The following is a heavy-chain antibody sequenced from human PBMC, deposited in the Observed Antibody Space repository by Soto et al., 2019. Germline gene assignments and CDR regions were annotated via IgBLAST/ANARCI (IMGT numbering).Heavy chain of an antibody. CDR1: TGSITSGDYF. CDR2: MHSSGGT. CDR3: AGVVVGATRQTGSDH. V-gene: IGHV4-39*01. Sequence: QLLESGPGLVKPSETLSLTCTVSTGSITSGDYFWGWIRQPPGKGLEFIGSMHSSGGTYYSPSLETRVSISMDKSKNQFALTLTSVTTADTAVYFCAGVVVGATRQTGSDHWGQGTLVTVS. D-gene: IGHD2-15*01. J-gene: IGHJ4*02.